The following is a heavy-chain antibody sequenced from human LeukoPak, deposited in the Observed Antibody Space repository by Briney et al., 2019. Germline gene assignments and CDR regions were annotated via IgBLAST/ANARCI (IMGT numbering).Heavy chain of an antibody. D-gene: IGHD5-18*01. CDR2: ISGSGGST. CDR3: AKDADTAMVTSWFDP. CDR1: GFTFSSYG. V-gene: IGHV3-23*01. J-gene: IGHJ5*02. Sequence: GGSLRLSCAASGFTFSSYGMHWVRQAPGKGLEWVSAISGSGGSTYYADSVRGRFTISRDNSKNTLYLQMNSLRAEDTAVYYCAKDADTAMVTSWFDPWGQGTLVTVSS.